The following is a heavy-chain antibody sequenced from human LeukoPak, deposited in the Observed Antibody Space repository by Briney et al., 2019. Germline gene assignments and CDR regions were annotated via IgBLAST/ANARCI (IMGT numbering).Heavy chain of an antibody. CDR1: GFTFSAYS. V-gene: IGHV3-11*03. D-gene: IGHD2-2*01. CDR3: VGPPCLRGGYCSTNS. CDR2: ISSGSEDT. J-gene: IGHJ4*02. Sequence: GGSLRLSCAASGFTFSAYSMTWIRQAPGKGLEWLAYISSGSEDTLYADSVEGRFTISRDNAKNSLYLQMNSLTAEDTAVYYCVGPPCLRGGYCSTNSWGQGTLVTVDS.